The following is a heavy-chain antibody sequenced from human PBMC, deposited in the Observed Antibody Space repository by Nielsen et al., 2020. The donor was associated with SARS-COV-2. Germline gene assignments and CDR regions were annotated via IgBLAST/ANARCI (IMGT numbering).Heavy chain of an antibody. CDR3: ARDLVVVAVYYGMDV. J-gene: IGHJ6*02. CDR1: GFTFNIYA. Sequence: GESLKISCAASGFTFNIYAMAWVRRAPGRGLEWVSSISTSSNYIYYADSVKGRFTISRDNAKNSLYLQMNSLRAEDTAVYYCARDLVVVAVYYGMDVWGQGTTVTVSS. V-gene: IGHV3-21*01. CDR2: ISTSSNYI. D-gene: IGHD2-15*01.